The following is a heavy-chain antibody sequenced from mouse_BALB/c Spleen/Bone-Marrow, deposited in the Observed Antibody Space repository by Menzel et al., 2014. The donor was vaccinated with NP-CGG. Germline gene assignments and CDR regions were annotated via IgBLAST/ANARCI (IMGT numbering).Heavy chain of an antibody. CDR3: ARDRGLTYFDY. D-gene: IGHD2-4*01. CDR2: IRNKANGYTT. V-gene: IGHV7-3*02. J-gene: IGHJ2*01. Sequence: EVKLVESGGGLVQPGDSLRLSCATSGFTFTDYYMNWVRQPPGKALEWLGFIRNKANGYTTEYSASVKGRFTISRDNSQSILYLQMNTLRAEDSATYYCARDRGLTYFDYWGQGTTLTVSS. CDR1: GFTFTDYY.